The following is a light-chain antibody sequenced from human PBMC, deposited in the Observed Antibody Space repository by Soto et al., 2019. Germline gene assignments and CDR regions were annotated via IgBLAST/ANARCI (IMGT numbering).Light chain of an antibody. Sequence: DIHMTQSPSTLSGSVGDRVTITCRASQTISSWLAWYQQKPGKAPKLLIYKASTLKSGVPSRFSGSGSGTEFTLTISSLQPDDFATYYCQHYNTFWTFGPGTKVDIK. CDR1: QTISSW. CDR2: KAS. CDR3: QHYNTFWT. V-gene: IGKV1-5*03. J-gene: IGKJ1*01.